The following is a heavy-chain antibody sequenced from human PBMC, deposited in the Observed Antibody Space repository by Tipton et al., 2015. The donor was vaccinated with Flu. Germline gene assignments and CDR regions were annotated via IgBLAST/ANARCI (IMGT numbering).Heavy chain of an antibody. V-gene: IGHV4-61*02. J-gene: IGHJ4*02. Sequence: TLSLTCTVSGDSIRSGRFFWTWVRQPAGKGLEWIARIYTSGRTNYNPSLESRVTLSIDTSKKQFSLELRSVTAADTAMYYCVREKIPNSSFYDSSGYTNYFDSWGQGTLVTVSS. D-gene: IGHD3-22*01. CDR2: IYTSGRT. CDR3: VREKIPNSSFYDSSGYTNYFDS. CDR1: GDSIRSGRFF.